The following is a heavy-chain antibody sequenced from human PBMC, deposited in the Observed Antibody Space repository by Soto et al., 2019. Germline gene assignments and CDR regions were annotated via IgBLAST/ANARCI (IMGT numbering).Heavy chain of an antibody. J-gene: IGHJ3*02. V-gene: IGHV3-33*01. Sequence: QVDVVESGGGVVQPGRSLRLSCAASGIMFSSYGMHWVRQAPGKGLEWVAVIWHDGTNKYYADSVKGRFTISRDNPKNSLYLQMNSLRAEDTAVYYCARDRKQWLVRLLGGFDIWGQGTMVTVSS. CDR3: ARDRKQWLVRLLGGFDI. D-gene: IGHD6-19*01. CDR2: IWHDGTNK. CDR1: GIMFSSYG.